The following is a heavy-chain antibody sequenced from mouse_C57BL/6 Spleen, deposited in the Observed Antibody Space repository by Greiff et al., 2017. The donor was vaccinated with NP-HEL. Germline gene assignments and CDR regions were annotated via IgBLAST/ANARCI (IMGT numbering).Heavy chain of an antibody. CDR3: ARPGSSPYYAMDY. CDR1: GYTFTSYW. Sequence: VQLQQPGAELVKPGASVKLSCKASGYTFTSYWMHWVKQRPGRGLEWIGRIDPNSGGTKYNEKFKSKATLTVDKPSSTAYMQLSSLTSEDSAVYYCARPGSSPYYAMDYWGQGTSVTVSS. CDR2: IDPNSGGT. V-gene: IGHV1-72*01. J-gene: IGHJ4*01. D-gene: IGHD1-1*01.